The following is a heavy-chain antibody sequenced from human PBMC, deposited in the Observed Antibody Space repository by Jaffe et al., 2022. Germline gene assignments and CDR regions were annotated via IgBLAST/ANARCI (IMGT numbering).Heavy chain of an antibody. Sequence: EVQLVESGGVVVQPGGSLRLSCAASGFTFDDYAMHWVRQAPGKGLEWVSLISWDGGSTYYADSVKGRFTISRDNSKNSLYLQMNSLRAEDTALYYCALGPKYCSGGSCYSANNEGYWGQGTLVTVSS. CDR1: GFTFDDYA. V-gene: IGHV3-43D*04. J-gene: IGHJ4*02. CDR3: ALGPKYCSGGSCYSANNEGY. D-gene: IGHD2-15*01. CDR2: ISWDGGST.